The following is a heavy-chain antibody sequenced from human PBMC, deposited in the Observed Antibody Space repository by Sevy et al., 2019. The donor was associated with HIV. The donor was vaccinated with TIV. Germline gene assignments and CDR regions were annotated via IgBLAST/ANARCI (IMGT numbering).Heavy chain of an antibody. J-gene: IGHJ4*02. CDR3: VRRGRFLERYYFDY. Sequence: SETLSLTCAVYGGSFSGYYWSWIRQPPGKGLEWIGEINHSGSTNYNPSLKSRVTISVDTSKNQFSLKLSSVTAADTAVYYCVRRGRFLERYYFDYWGQGTLVTVSS. CDR2: INHSGST. D-gene: IGHD3-3*01. CDR1: GGSFSGYY. V-gene: IGHV4-34*01.